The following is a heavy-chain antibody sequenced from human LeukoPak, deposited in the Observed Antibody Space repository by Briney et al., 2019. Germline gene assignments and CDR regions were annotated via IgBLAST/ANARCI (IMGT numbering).Heavy chain of an antibody. CDR3: ARRLQGVGFDY. D-gene: IGHD2-15*01. V-gene: IGHV3-13*01. CDR1: GFTFSSYD. Sequence: GGSLRLSCAASGFTFSSYDMHWVRQVIGKGLEWVSGINNVGDTYYPDSVKGRFTVSSEDAKNSFYLQMNSLRVGDTAVYYCARRLQGVGFDYWGQGILVSVSS. CDR2: INNVGDT. J-gene: IGHJ4*02.